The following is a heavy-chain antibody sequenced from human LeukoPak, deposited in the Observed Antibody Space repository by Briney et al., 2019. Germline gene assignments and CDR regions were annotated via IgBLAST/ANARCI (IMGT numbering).Heavy chain of an antibody. CDR3: AKDQLQFLALFDY. Sequence: GGSLRLSCVVSGFTFRNYAMNWVRQAPGKGLEWVSAISSNGGNTYYADSVKGRSTISRDNSKNTLYLQMNSLRAEDTALYYCAKDQLQFLALFDYWGQGTLVTVSS. V-gene: IGHV3-23*01. J-gene: IGHJ4*02. CDR2: ISSNGGNT. D-gene: IGHD3-3*01. CDR1: GFTFRNYA.